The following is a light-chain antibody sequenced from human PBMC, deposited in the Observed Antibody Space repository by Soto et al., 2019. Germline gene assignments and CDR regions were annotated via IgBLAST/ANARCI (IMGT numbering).Light chain of an antibody. V-gene: IGKV1-27*01. Sequence: DIQMTQSPSSLSASVGDRVTITCRASQGISNYLAWYQQKPGKVPKLLIYAASTLHSGVPSRFSGSGSVTDFTLTISGLQPEDVATYYCQKYNSALWTFGQGTKVEIK. J-gene: IGKJ1*01. CDR2: AAS. CDR1: QGISNY. CDR3: QKYNSALWT.